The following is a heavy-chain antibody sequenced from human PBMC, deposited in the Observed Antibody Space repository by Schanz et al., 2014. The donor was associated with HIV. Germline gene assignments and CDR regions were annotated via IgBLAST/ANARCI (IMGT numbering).Heavy chain of an antibody. Sequence: EVQLVESGGGLVQPGRSLRLSCAGSGFTFGNYAMHWVRQAPGKGLEWVSGISWSSGNIGYADSVKGRFTISRDNSKNTVFLQMNSLRAEDTAVYFCARDVAGCSGTSCYSDAFDIWGQGTMVTVSS. CDR1: GFTFGNYA. D-gene: IGHD2-2*01. V-gene: IGHV3-9*01. CDR2: ISWSSGNI. J-gene: IGHJ3*02. CDR3: ARDVAGCSGTSCYSDAFDI.